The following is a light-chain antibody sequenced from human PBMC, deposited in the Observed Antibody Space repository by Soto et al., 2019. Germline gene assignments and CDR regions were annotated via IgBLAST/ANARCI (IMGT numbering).Light chain of an antibody. CDR2: DVT. J-gene: IGLJ2*01. CDR3: SAVASSSPFV. V-gene: IGLV2-14*03. CDR1: SNDIGAYNY. Sequence: QSALTQPPSVSGSPGQSITISCTGTSNDIGAYNYVAWYQRRPGKATKLMIYDVTYRPSGVSHRFSGSKSGNTASLTISGLQAEDEDDYYCSAVASSSPFVFGGGTKLTVL.